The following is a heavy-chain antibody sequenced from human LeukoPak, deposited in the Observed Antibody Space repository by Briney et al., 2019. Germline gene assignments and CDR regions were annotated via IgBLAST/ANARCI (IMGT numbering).Heavy chain of an antibody. Sequence: PGGSLRLSCAASGFTFSSYAMNWVRQAPGKGLEWVSSISGGAGGAAYADSVKGRFTMSRDNSKNTLYLQMNSLRAEDKAVYYCAKDGGYGSGSYYPHYWGQGTLVTVSS. J-gene: IGHJ4*02. V-gene: IGHV3-23*01. CDR1: GFTFSSYA. CDR3: AKDGGYGSGSYYPHY. D-gene: IGHD3-10*01. CDR2: ISGGAGGA.